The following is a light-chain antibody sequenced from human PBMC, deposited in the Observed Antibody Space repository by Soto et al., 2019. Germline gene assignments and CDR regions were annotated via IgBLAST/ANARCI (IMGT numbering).Light chain of an antibody. CDR1: SSNIGSNY. CDR3: ASWDDSLSVVV. J-gene: IGLJ2*01. CDR2: RNN. Sequence: QSVLTQPPSASGTPGQRVTISWSGSSSNIGSNYVYWYQQLPGTAPKLLIYRNNQRPSGVPDRFSGSKSGTSASLAISGLRYEDEADYYCASWDDSLSVVVFGGGTKLTV. V-gene: IGLV1-47*01.